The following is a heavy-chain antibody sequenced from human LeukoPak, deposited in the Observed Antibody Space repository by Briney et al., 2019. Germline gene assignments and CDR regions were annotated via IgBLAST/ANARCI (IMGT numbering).Heavy chain of an antibody. J-gene: IGHJ5*02. CDR3: ARLVVVPAAIFRWFDP. D-gene: IGHD2-2*01. CDR1: GFTFSSYT. V-gene: IGHV3-21*01. Sequence: GRSLRLSYAASGFTFSSYTMNWVRQAPGKGLEWVSSISSSTSYIYYADSVKGRFTISRDDAKNSLYLQMNSLRAEDTPVYYCARLVVVPAAIFRWFDPWGQGTLVTVSS. CDR2: ISSSTSYI.